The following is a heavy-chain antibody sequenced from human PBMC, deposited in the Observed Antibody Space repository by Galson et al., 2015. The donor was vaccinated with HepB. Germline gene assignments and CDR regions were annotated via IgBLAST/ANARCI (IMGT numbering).Heavy chain of an antibody. CDR3: ARGVRLVLRYFDWLTDY. Sequence: SVKVSCKASGYTFTSYAMHWVRQAPGQRLEWMGWINAGNGNTKYSQKFQGRVTITRDTSASTAYMELSSLRSEDTAVYYCARGVRLVLRYFDWLTDYWGQGTLVTVSS. J-gene: IGHJ4*02. CDR1: GYTFTSYA. CDR2: INAGNGNT. D-gene: IGHD3-9*01. V-gene: IGHV1-3*01.